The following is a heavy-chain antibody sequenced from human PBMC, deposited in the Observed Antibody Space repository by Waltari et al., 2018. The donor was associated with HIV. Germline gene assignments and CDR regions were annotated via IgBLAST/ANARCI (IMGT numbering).Heavy chain of an antibody. CDR3: AKGAYYEFWIGLVGYFDS. CDR2: ISYDGSNK. V-gene: IGHV3-30*18. J-gene: IGHJ4*02. D-gene: IGHD3-3*01. Sequence: QVQLVESGGGVVQPGRSLRLSCAASGFTFSSYGMHWVRQAPGKWLGLVAVISYDGSNKYYGDSVQGRFTISRDNSKNTLFLQMNSLRAEDTAVYYCAKGAYYEFWIGLVGYFDSWGQGTLVTVSS. CDR1: GFTFSSYG.